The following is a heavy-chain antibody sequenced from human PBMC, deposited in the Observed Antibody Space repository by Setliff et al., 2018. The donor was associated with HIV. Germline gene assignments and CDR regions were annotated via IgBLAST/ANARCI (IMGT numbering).Heavy chain of an antibody. J-gene: IGHJ1*01. Sequence: SETLSLTCTVSGGSISSGGYYWSWIRQHPGKGLEWIGYIFYSGSTYYNPSLKSRVTISVDTSKNQFSLKLTSVNDADTAVYYCARQGYNYDSSGYLIPAPSSSASYFQHWGQGTPVTVSS. CDR2: IFYSGST. CDR3: ARQGYNYDSSGYLIPAPSSSASYFQH. D-gene: IGHD3-22*01. V-gene: IGHV4-31*03. CDR1: GGSISSGGYY.